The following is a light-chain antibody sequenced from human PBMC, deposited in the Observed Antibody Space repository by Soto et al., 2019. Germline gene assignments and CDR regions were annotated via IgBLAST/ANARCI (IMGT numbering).Light chain of an antibody. V-gene: IGKV1-12*01. J-gene: IGKJ5*01. CDR1: QSIGTW. Sequence: DIQMTQSPATLSASVGYRFTITCRASQSIGTWLAWYQQKAGKAPKLLMYAASSLPSGVPSRFRGSGSGTDFTLTISSLQPEDFETYYCQQANSFPITFGQGTRLEIK. CDR2: AAS. CDR3: QQANSFPIT.